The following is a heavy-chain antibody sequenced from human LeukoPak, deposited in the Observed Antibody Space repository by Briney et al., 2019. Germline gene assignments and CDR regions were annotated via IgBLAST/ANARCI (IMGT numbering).Heavy chain of an antibody. CDR2: ISSSSSYI. J-gene: IGHJ4*02. Sequence: GGSLRLSCAASGVTFSGYSMNWVRQAPGKGLEWVSSISSSSSYIYYADSVKGRFTISRDNAKNSLYLQMNSLRVEDTATYYCAKLKVFGSGSWDYWGQGSLVTVSS. V-gene: IGHV3-21*04. D-gene: IGHD3-10*01. CDR1: GVTFSGYS. CDR3: AKLKVFGSGSWDY.